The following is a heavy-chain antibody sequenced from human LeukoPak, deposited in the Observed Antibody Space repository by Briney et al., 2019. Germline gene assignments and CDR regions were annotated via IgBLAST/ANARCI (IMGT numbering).Heavy chain of an antibody. Sequence: HTGGSLRLSCAASGFTFSSYAMSWVRQAPGKGLEWVSAISGSAGSTYYADSVKGRFTISRDNSKNTLYLQMNSLRAEDTAVYYCARRGDGGRSFDYWGQGTLVTVSS. V-gene: IGHV3-23*01. J-gene: IGHJ4*02. D-gene: IGHD4-23*01. CDR3: ARRGDGGRSFDY. CDR2: ISGSAGST. CDR1: GFTFSSYA.